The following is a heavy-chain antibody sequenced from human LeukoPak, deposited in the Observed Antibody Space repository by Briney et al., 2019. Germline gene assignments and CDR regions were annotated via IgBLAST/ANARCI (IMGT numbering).Heavy chain of an antibody. CDR1: GFTFSTYW. CDR2: IKQDGTEK. CDR3: ARVFGGYDY. D-gene: IGHD3-10*01. Sequence: GGSLRLSCAASGFTFSTYWMSWVRQAPGKGLEWVAVIKQDGTEKYYVDSVKGRFTISRDNAKNSLYLQMNSLRSEDTAVYYCARVFGGYDYWGQGTLVTVSS. J-gene: IGHJ4*02. V-gene: IGHV3-7*03.